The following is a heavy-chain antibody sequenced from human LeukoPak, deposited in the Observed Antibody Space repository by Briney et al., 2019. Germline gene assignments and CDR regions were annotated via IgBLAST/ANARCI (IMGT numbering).Heavy chain of an antibody. V-gene: IGHV4-39*01. CDR1: GGSLSSSSYY. J-gene: IGHJ4*02. D-gene: IGHD3-10*01. CDR3: TSAGSYWVDS. CDR2: TYYRGST. Sequence: SETLSLTCTVSGGSLSSSSYYWGWIRQPPGKGLEWIGSTYYRGSTYYNPSLESRVSISVDTSKNQFSLKLSSVTAADVAVYYCTSAGSYWVDSWGQGTLVTVSS.